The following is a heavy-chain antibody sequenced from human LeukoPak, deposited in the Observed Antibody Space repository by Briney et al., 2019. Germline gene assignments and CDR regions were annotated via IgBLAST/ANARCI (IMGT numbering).Heavy chain of an antibody. CDR2: ISSSSSYI. Sequence: GGSLRLSCAASGFTFSSYSMNWVRQAPGKGLEWVSSISSSSSYIYYADSVRGRFTISRDNAKNSLFLQMNSLRGEDTAVYYCARCTTGKTFGSLREIKKSREIDYWGQGTLVTVSS. V-gene: IGHV3-21*01. CDR1: GFTFSSYS. J-gene: IGHJ4*02. D-gene: IGHD1-1*01. CDR3: ARCTTGKTFGSLREIKKSREIDY.